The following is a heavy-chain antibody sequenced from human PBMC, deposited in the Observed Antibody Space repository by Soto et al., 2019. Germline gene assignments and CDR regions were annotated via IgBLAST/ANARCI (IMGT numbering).Heavy chain of an antibody. Sequence: GGSVKVSCKASGGTFSSYAISWVRQAPGQGVEWMGGIIPIFGTANYAQKFQDRVTITADESTSTAYMELSSLRSEDTAVYYCARDSYSYDILTGYYGRGNWFDPWGQGTLVTVSS. CDR1: GGTFSSYA. D-gene: IGHD3-9*01. J-gene: IGHJ5*02. CDR3: ARDSYSYDILTGYYGRGNWFDP. V-gene: IGHV1-69*13. CDR2: IIPIFGTA.